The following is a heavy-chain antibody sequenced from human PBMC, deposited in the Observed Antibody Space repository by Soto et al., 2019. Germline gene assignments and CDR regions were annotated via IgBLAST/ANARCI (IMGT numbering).Heavy chain of an antibody. Sequence: ASVKVSCKASGYTFTSYYMHWVRQAPGQGLEWMGIINPSGGSTSYAQKFQGRVTMTRDTSTSTVYMELSSLRSEDTAVYYCARDRVVGASGAAGWFDPWGQGTLVTVSS. D-gene: IGHD1-26*01. V-gene: IGHV1-46*01. CDR1: GYTFTSYY. CDR2: INPSGGST. CDR3: ARDRVVGASGAAGWFDP. J-gene: IGHJ5*02.